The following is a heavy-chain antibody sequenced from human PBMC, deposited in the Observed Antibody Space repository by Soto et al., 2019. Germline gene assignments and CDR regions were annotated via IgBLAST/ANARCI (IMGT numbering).Heavy chain of an antibody. CDR2: IYYSGST. Sequence: PSETLSLTCTVSGGSISSYYWSWIRQPPGKGLEWIGYIYYSGSTNYNPSLKSRVTISVDTSKNQFSLKLSSVTAADTAVYYCAREQVPDPTMIEDRYGMDGWGQGTTVTVSS. J-gene: IGHJ6*02. D-gene: IGHD3-22*01. CDR1: GGSISSYY. V-gene: IGHV4-59*01. CDR3: AREQVPDPTMIEDRYGMDG.